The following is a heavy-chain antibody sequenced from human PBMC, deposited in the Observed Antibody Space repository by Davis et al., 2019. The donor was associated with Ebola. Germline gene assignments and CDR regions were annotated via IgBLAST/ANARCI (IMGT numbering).Heavy chain of an antibody. D-gene: IGHD6-19*01. J-gene: IGHJ4*02. CDR3: ARAIVAVAGALDY. V-gene: IGHV3-7*03. Sequence: SLISSCAASGFSCSSCWMSWVRQARRKGLEWVANIKQDGSEKYYVDSVKGRFTISRDNAKNSLYLQMNSLRAEDTAVYYCARAIVAVAGALDYWGQGTLVTVSA. CDR1: GFSCSSCW. CDR2: IKQDGSEK.